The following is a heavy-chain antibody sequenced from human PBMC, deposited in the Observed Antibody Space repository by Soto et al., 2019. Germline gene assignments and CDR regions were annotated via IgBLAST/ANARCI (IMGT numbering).Heavy chain of an antibody. D-gene: IGHD2-21*01. CDR1: GFTFSDYY. CDR2: ISSSGSYI. CDR3: ARLRVGVNWYFDL. V-gene: IGHV3-11*06. Sequence: QMQLVESGGDLVKPGGSLRLSCEASGFTFSDYYMIWIRQVPGQGLEWLSFISSSGSYIKYSDSMRGRLTVSRDNGKNSLYLQMHSLRVEATAVYYCARLRVGVNWYFDLWGRGTMVPVSA. J-gene: IGHJ2*01.